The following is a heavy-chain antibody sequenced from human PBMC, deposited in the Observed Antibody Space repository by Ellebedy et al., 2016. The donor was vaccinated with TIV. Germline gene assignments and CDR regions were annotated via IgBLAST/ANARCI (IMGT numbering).Heavy chain of an antibody. CDR1: GLTFSRYG. Sequence: GESLKISSAASGLTFSRYGMHWIRQAPDKGLEWVAVIWYDGSIKYLADSVKGRFTISRDNFNNTLYLQMNSLRAEDTAVYWCAPWDFDYWGQGTLVTVSS. J-gene: IGHJ4*02. V-gene: IGHV3-33*01. CDR2: IWYDGSIK. D-gene: IGHD7-27*01. CDR3: APWDFDY.